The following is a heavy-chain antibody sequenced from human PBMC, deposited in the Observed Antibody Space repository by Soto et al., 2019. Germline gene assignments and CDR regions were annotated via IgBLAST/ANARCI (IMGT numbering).Heavy chain of an antibody. D-gene: IGHD2-8*01. CDR1: GGTFSSYA. CDR2: IIPIFGTA. J-gene: IGHJ6*02. Sequence: ASVKVSCKASGGTFSSYAISWVRQAPGQGLEWMGGIIPIFGTANYAQKFQGRVTITADESTSTAYMELSSLRSEDTAVYYCAREDIVGYCTSGVCYDGMDVWGQGTTVTVSS. CDR3: AREDIVGYCTSGVCYDGMDV. V-gene: IGHV1-69*13.